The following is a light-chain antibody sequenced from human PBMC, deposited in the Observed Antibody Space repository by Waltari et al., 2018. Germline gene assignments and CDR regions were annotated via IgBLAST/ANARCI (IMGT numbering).Light chain of an antibody. CDR3: SSYTRSSTWV. CDR2: DVS. V-gene: IGLV2-14*03. Sequence: QSALTQPASVSGSPGQSITISCTGPSSDVGGYNYVPWYQQHPGKAPKLMIYDVSNRPSAVSDRFSGSKSGNTASLTISGLQAEDEADYYCSSYTRSSTWVFGGGTKLTVL. J-gene: IGLJ3*02. CDR1: SSDVGGYNY.